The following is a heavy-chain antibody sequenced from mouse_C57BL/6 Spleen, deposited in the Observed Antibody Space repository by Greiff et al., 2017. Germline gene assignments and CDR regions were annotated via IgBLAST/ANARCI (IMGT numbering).Heavy chain of an antibody. CDR3: AREDSSGYVNARDY. CDR2: ISSGSSPI. V-gene: IGHV5-17*01. CDR1: GFTFSDYG. Sequence: EVQLVASGGGLVKPGGSLQLSCAASGFTFSDYGMHWVRQAPAKGLEWVAYISSGSSPIYYADTVKGRFTISRDNAKNTLFLQMTSLRSEDTAMYYCAREDSSGYVNARDYWGQGTSVTVSS. J-gene: IGHJ4*01. D-gene: IGHD3-2*02.